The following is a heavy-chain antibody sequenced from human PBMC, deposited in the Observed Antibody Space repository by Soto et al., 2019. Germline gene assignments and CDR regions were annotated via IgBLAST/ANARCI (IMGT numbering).Heavy chain of an antibody. D-gene: IGHD3-3*01. CDR1: GGTFSSYA. CDR2: IIPIFGTA. Sequence: SVKVSCKASGGTFSSYAISWVRQAPGQGLEWMGGIIPIFGTANYAQKFQGRVTITADNSKNTLYLQMNSLRAEDTAVYYCAKDSGDFWSGYLRWFDPWGQGTLVTVSS. V-gene: IGHV1-69*06. J-gene: IGHJ5*02. CDR3: AKDSGDFWSGYLRWFDP.